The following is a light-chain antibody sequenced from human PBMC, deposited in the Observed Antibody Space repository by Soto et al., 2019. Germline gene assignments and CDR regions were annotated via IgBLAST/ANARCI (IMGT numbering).Light chain of an antibody. CDR3: CSYAGSSTVV. V-gene: IGLV2-23*02. J-gene: IGLJ2*01. CDR2: EVS. CDR1: SSDVGSYNL. Sequence: QSALTQPASGSGSPGQSITISCTGTSSDVGSYNLVSWYQQHPGKAPKLMIYEVSKRPSGVSNRFSGSKSGNTASLTISGLQAEDEADYYCCSYAGSSTVVFGGGTKLTV.